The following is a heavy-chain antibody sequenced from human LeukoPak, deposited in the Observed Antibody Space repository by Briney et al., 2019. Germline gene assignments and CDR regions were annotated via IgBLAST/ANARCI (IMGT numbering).Heavy chain of an antibody. J-gene: IGHJ4*02. CDR3: ARGAPGHGVYYFDY. CDR2: INPSGGST. CDR1: GGTFSSYA. D-gene: IGHD3-3*01. V-gene: IGHV1-46*01. Sequence: ASVKVSCKASGGTFSSYAISWVRQAPGQGLEWMGIINPSGGSTSYAQKFQGRVTMTRDTSTSTVYMELSSLRSEDTAVYYCARGAPGHGVYYFDYWGQGTLVTVSS.